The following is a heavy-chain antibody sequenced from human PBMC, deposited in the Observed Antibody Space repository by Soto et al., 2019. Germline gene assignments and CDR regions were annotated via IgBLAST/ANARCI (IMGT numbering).Heavy chain of an antibody. D-gene: IGHD2-2*02. CDR3: AKSKDYCSSTSCYSVTKDY. Sequence: EVQLLESGGGLVQPGGSLRLSCAASGFTFSSYAMSWVRQAPGKGLEWVSAISGSGGSTYYADSVKGRFTISRDNSKKTLYLQMNSLRAEDTAVYYCAKSKDYCSSTSCYSVTKDYWGQGTLVTVSS. CDR2: ISGSGGST. V-gene: IGHV3-23*01. CDR1: GFTFSSYA. J-gene: IGHJ4*02.